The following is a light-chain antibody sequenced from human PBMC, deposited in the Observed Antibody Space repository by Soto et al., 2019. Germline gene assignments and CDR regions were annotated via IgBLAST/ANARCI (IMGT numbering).Light chain of an antibody. CDR1: QRVSTY. CDR3: HQTYSVPPT. CDR2: AAS. Sequence: DIQMTQSPSSLSASVGDRVTITCRAGQRVSTYLNWYQQRPGKAPKLLIYAASTLQTGVPSTFSGSASGTNFTLTISSLQPEDFATYYCHQTYSVPPTFGQGTKVDIK. V-gene: IGKV1-39*01. J-gene: IGKJ1*01.